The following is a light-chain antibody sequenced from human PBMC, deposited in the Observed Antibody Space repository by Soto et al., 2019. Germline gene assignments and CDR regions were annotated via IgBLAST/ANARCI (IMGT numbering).Light chain of an antibody. Sequence: QSALTQPASVSGSPGQSITISCTGTSSDVGGYNYVSWYQQHPGKAAKLMIYDVSNRPSGLSNRFSGSKSGNTASLTISGLQAEEESDYYCSSYTSSSTLLNVFGTGTKVTVL. J-gene: IGLJ1*01. CDR2: DVS. CDR3: SSYTSSSTLLNV. CDR1: SSDVGGYNY. V-gene: IGLV2-14*01.